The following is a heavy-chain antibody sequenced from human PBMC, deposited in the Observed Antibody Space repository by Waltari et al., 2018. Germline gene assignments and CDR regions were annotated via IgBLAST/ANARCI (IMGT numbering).Heavy chain of an antibody. CDR1: GGTFSSYA. V-gene: IGHV1-69*01. J-gene: IGHJ4*02. D-gene: IGHD3-22*01. Sequence: QVQLVQSGAEVKKPGSSVKVSCKASGGTFSSYAISWVRQDPGQGLEWMGGIIPTFGTANYAKKFQGRVTITADESTSTAYMELSSLRSEDTAVYYCARSIPRYDSSGYYPHWGQGTLVTVSS. CDR2: IIPTFGTA. CDR3: ARSIPRYDSSGYYPH.